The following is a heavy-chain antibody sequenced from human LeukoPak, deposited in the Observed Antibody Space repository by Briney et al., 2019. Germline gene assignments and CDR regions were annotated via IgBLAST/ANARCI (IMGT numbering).Heavy chain of an antibody. CDR2: IYHSGDT. V-gene: IGHV4-30-2*01. CDR1: GGSISSGGYS. J-gene: IGHJ4*02. CDR3: ARGPSPFDY. Sequence: SQTLSLICAASGGSISSGGYSWSWIRQPPGKGLEWIAYIYHSGDTYYNPSLRSRVTISLDSSKNQFSLKLSSVTAADTAVYYCARGPSPFDYWGQGTLVTVSS.